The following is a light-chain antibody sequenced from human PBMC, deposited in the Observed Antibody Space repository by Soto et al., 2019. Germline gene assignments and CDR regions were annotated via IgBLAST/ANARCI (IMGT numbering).Light chain of an antibody. CDR2: KAS. CDR1: QSISSW. J-gene: IGKJ1*01. Sequence: DIQMTQSPSTLSASVGDRVTITCRASQSISSWLAWCQQKPVKATKLLIYKASSLESGVPTRFSGSGSGTEFTLTISRLQADAFATNYSQQYNSFWTFGQGTKVEIK. V-gene: IGKV1-5*03. CDR3: QQYNSFWT.